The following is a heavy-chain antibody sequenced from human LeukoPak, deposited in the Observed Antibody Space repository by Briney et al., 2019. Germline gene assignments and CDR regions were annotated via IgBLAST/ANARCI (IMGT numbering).Heavy chain of an antibody. V-gene: IGHV3-74*01. J-gene: IGHJ3*02. CDR1: GFTFSTYA. CDR2: INSDGSST. CDR3: ARVEAVAGYDAFDI. Sequence: PGGSLRLSCAASGFTFSTYAIHWVRQAPGKGLVWVSRINSDGSSTSYADSVKGRFTISRDNAKNTLYLQMNSLRAEDTAVYYCARVEAVAGYDAFDIWGQGTMVTVSS. D-gene: IGHD6-19*01.